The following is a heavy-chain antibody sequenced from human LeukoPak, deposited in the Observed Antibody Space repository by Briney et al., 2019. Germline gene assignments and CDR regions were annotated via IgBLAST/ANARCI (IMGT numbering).Heavy chain of an antibody. CDR2: INHSGST. Sequence: PSETLSLTCAVYGGSFSGYYWSWIRQPPGKGLEWIGEINHSGSTNYNPSLKSRVTTSVDTSTDQFSLRLSSATAADTAIYYCARQSGDQSSAWYFDAWGQGTLVTVSS. V-gene: IGHV4-34*01. CDR1: GGSFSGYY. J-gene: IGHJ4*02. CDR3: ARQSGDQSSAWYFDA. D-gene: IGHD6-19*01.